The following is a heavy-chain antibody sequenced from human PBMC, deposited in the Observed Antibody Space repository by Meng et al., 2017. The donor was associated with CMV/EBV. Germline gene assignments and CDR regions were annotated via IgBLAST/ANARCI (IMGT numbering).Heavy chain of an antibody. V-gene: IGHV1-2*02. J-gene: IGHJ5*02. D-gene: IGHD1-1*01. Sequence: ASVKASCKASGYTFTGYYMHWVRQAPGQGLEWMGWINPNSGGTNYAQKFQGRVTMTRDTSISTAYMELSRLRSDDTAVYYCARAPYNWNDVISNWFDPWGQGTLVTVSS. CDR2: INPNSGGT. CDR1: GYTFTGYY. CDR3: ARAPYNWNDVISNWFDP.